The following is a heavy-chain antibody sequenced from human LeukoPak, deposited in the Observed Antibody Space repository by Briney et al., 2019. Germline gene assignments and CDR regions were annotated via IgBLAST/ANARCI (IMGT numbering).Heavy chain of an antibody. CDR1: GGSIFSYY. V-gene: IGHV4-59*01. Sequence: PSETLSLTCTVSGGSIFSYYWSWIRQPPGKGLNWIGYISDSGGTNYNPSLKSRVSISVDTSKNEFSLKLNSVTVADTAVYYCARGGMFGGVIDYWGQGTLVTVSS. D-gene: IGHD3-16*02. J-gene: IGHJ4*02. CDR3: ARGGMFGGVIDY. CDR2: ISDSGGT.